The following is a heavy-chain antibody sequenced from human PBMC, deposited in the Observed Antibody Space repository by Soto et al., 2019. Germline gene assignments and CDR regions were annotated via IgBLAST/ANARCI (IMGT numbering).Heavy chain of an antibody. J-gene: IGHJ4*02. V-gene: IGHV3-48*03. D-gene: IGHD2-2*01. CDR1: GFTFSRYE. CDR3: ARDLPVGPGDHIVVVPAISGFDY. CDR2: ISSSGSTI. Sequence: EVQLVESGGGLVQPGGSLRLSCAASGFTFSRYEMNWVRQAPGKGLEWVSYISSSGSTIYYADSVEGLFTISRDNAKNSLYLQLNSLRAEDTAVYYCARDLPVGPGDHIVVVPAISGFDYWGQGTLVTVSS.